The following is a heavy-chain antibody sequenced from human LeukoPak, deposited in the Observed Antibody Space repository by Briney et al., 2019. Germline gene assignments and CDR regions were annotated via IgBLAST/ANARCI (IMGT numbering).Heavy chain of an antibody. Sequence: ASVKVSCKASGYTFTSYGISWARQAPGQGLEWMGWISAYNGNTNYAQKLQGRVTMTTDTSTSTAYMELRSLRSDDTAVYYCARDRGIAVAGNWFDPWGQGTLVTVSS. J-gene: IGHJ5*02. D-gene: IGHD6-19*01. CDR1: GYTFTSYG. CDR3: ARDRGIAVAGNWFDP. V-gene: IGHV1-18*01. CDR2: ISAYNGNT.